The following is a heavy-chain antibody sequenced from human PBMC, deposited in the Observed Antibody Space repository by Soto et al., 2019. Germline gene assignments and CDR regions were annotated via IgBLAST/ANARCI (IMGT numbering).Heavy chain of an antibody. D-gene: IGHD2-15*01. V-gene: IGHV1-18*01. CDR1: GYTFTSYG. CDR3: ARTRIYCSGGSCHDYYYYYMDV. J-gene: IGHJ6*03. CDR2: ISAYNGNT. Sequence: ASVKVSCKASGYTFTSYGISWVRQAPGQGLEWMGWISAYNGNTNYAQKLQGRVTMTTDTSTSTAYMELRSLRSDDTAVYYCARTRIYCSGGSCHDYYYYYMDVWGKGTTVTVSS.